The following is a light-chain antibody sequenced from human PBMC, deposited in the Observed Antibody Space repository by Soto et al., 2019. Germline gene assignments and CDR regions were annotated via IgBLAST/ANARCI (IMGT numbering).Light chain of an antibody. V-gene: IGKV3-11*01. Sequence: EIVLTQSPATLSLSPGERATLSCRASQSVSSYLAWYQQKPGQAPRLLIYDASNRATGIPARFSGSGSGTDFTLTISSLEPEDFAVYYCQQRGNWPPRVTFGPGTKVDI. CDR1: QSVSSY. CDR2: DAS. J-gene: IGKJ3*01. CDR3: QQRGNWPPRVT.